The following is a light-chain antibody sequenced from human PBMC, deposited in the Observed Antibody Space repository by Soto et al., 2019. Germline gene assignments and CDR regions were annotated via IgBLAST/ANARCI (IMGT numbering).Light chain of an antibody. J-gene: IGKJ1*01. CDR1: QTISTW. CDR3: QQYHAYSWT. Sequence: DIQMTQSPSTLSASVGDRVTITCRASQTISTWLAWYQQKPGKAPKVLIYDASNLESGVPSRFSGSGSGTEFILTISSLQPDDFATYYCQQYHAYSWTFGQGTKVDIK. CDR2: DAS. V-gene: IGKV1-5*01.